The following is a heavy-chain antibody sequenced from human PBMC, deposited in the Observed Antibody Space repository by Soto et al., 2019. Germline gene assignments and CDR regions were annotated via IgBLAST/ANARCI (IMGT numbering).Heavy chain of an antibody. CDR3: ARASGGASSTVDY. J-gene: IGHJ4*02. CDR2: TYYRSKWYN. V-gene: IGHV6-1*01. CDR1: GDXVSGNSGA. D-gene: IGHD1-26*01. Sequence: PXQXLSLTCAISGDXVSGNSGAWNWIGQSPSRGLEWLGRTYYRSKWYNDYAVSVKSRITINPDTSKKQFSLQLNSVAPEDTAVYYCARASGGASSTVDYWGQGTLGTVS.